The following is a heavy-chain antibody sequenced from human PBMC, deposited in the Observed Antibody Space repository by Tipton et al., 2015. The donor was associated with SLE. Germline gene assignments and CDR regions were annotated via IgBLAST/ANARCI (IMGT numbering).Heavy chain of an antibody. J-gene: IGHJ4*02. CDR3: ALVVVVAAGLPFDY. CDR2: ISYDGSNK. Sequence: SLRLSCAASGFTFSSYGMHWVRQSPGKGLEWVAVISYDGSNKYYADSVKGRFTISRDNSKNTLYLQMDSLRAEDTAVYYCALVVVVAAGLPFDYWGQGTLVTVSS. V-gene: IGHV3-30*03. D-gene: IGHD2-15*01. CDR1: GFTFSSYG.